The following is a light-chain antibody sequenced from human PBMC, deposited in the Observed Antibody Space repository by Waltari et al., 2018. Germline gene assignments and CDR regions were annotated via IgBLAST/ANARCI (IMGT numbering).Light chain of an antibody. Sequence: EIVFTQSPATLSLSPGERATLSCRASHSITNYLAWYQQKPGQAPRLLIYDSINRATGIPARFSGGGSGTDFTLTITSLEPEDFAFYYCQHRSTWPPTFGGGTNVVL. V-gene: IGKV3-11*01. CDR1: HSITNY. J-gene: IGKJ4*01. CDR2: DSI. CDR3: QHRSTWPPT.